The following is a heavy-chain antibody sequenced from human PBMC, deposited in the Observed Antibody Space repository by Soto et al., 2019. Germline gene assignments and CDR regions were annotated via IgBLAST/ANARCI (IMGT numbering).Heavy chain of an antibody. CDR2: ISGSGGST. J-gene: IGHJ4*02. CDR1: GFTFSSYA. D-gene: IGHD1-26*01. Sequence: EVQLLESGGGLVQPGGSLRLSCAASGFTFSSYAMSWVRQATGKGLEWVSSISGSGGSTYYADSVKGRFTISRDNSTNSMSLKMYSLRAEDTEVYYCAKDPHWDILGHLDYWGQGTLVTVSS. V-gene: IGHV3-23*01. CDR3: AKDPHWDILGHLDY.